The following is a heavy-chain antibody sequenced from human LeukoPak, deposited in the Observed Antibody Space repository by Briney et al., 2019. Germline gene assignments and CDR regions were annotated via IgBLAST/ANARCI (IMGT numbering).Heavy chain of an antibody. J-gene: IGHJ4*02. D-gene: IGHD1-26*01. CDR2: ISFDGSNQ. Sequence: PGRSLRLSCAGSGFTLRSYGMHWVRPAPGKGLEWGAHISFDGSNQYYADSVKGGFTISRDNSKSTLYLQMNSLRAEDTAVYYCAKPPEVGASVGYFDYWGQGTLVTVSS. CDR1: GFTLRSYG. CDR3: AKPPEVGASVGYFDY. V-gene: IGHV3-30*18.